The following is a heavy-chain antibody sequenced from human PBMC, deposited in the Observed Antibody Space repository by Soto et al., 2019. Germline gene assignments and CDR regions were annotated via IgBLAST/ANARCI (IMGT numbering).Heavy chain of an antibody. J-gene: IGHJ4*02. CDR3: ARATTSTVVTPYYFDY. D-gene: IGHD4-17*01. V-gene: IGHV4-34*01. CDR2: INHSGST. CDR1: GGSFCGYY. Sequence: SETLSLTCAVYGGSFCGYYWSWIRQPPGKGLEWIGEINHSGSTNYNPSLKSRVTISVDTSKNQFSLKLSSVTAADTAVYYCARATTSTVVTPYYFDYWGQGTLVTV.